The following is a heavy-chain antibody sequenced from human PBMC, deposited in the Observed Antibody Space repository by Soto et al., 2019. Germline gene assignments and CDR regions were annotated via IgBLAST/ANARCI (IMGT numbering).Heavy chain of an antibody. V-gene: IGHV4-31*03. Sequence: PSETLSLTCTVSGGSISSGGYYWSWIRQHPGKGLEWIGYIYYSGSTYYNPSLKSRVTISVDTSKNQFSLKLSSVTAADTAVYYCANSQSLDYYDSSGYSALDAFDIWGQGTMVT. CDR1: GGSISSGGYY. D-gene: IGHD3-22*01. J-gene: IGHJ3*02. CDR2: IYYSGST. CDR3: ANSQSLDYYDSSGYSALDAFDI.